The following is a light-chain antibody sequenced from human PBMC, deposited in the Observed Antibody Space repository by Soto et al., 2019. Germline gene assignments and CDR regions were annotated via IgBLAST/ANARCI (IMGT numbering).Light chain of an antibody. CDR3: QQLNSYPLT. Sequence: DIQLTQSPSFLSASVGDRVTITCRASQGTGSDLVWYQQKPVKAPKLLIYGASTLQGGVSSRFSGSGSGTEFTLTISSLQPEDFATYYCQQLNSYPLTFGGGTKVEIK. CDR2: GAS. CDR1: QGTGSD. V-gene: IGKV1-9*01. J-gene: IGKJ4*01.